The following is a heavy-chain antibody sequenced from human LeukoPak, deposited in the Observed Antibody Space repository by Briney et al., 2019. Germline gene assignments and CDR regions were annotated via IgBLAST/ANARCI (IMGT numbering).Heavy chain of an antibody. D-gene: IGHD5-12*01. V-gene: IGHV4-59*08. CDR2: ISYSGNT. Sequence: SETLSLTCAVSGGYISADYWIWIRQPPGTGLEWIGYISYSGNTNYNPSLKSRVTISQDTSKNQFSLRLSSVTAADTAMYYCARRVPSGFVDSWGQRTLVTFS. CDR1: GGYISADY. J-gene: IGHJ4*02. CDR3: ARRVPSGFVDS.